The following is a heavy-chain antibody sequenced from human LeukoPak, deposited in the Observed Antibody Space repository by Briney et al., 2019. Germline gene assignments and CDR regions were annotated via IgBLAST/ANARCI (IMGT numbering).Heavy chain of an antibody. CDR3: ARFNADYDFWSGSHDAFDI. V-gene: IGHV4-4*07. J-gene: IGHJ3*02. D-gene: IGHD3-3*01. CDR1: GGSISSYY. Sequence: SETLSLTCTVSGGSISSYYWSWIRQPAGKGLEWIGRIYTSGSTNYNPSLKSRVTMSVDTSKNQFSLKLSSVTAADTAVYYCARFNADYDFWSGSHDAFDIWGQGTMVTVS. CDR2: IYTSGST.